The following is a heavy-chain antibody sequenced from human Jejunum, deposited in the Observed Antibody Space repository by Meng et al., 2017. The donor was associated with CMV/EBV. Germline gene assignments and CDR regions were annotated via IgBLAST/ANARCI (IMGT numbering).Heavy chain of an antibody. D-gene: IGHD1-1*01. CDR1: GFPFSSDA. CDR3: AKDTTPDSRFNFDR. J-gene: IGHJ4*02. V-gene: IGHV3-23*01. CDR2: ISGSGGST. Sequence: GFPFSSDAMSWVRQAPGKGLEWVSGISGSGGSTYYADSVKGRFTISRDNSKNTLYLQMNSLRAEDTAVYYCAKDTTPDSRFNFDRWGQGTPVTVSS.